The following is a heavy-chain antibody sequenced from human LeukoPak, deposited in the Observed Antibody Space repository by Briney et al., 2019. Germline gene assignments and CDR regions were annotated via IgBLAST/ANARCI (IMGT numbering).Heavy chain of an antibody. CDR1: GGTFSSYA. Sequence: ASVKVSCKASGGTFSSYAISWVRQPPGQGLEWMGGIIPIFGTANYSQKFQGRVTITADESTSTAYMELSSLRTEDTAVYYCARTYIVVVTAIHYYYYGMDVWGQGTTVTVSS. V-gene: IGHV1-69*13. D-gene: IGHD2-21*02. CDR3: ARTYIVVVTAIHYYYYGMDV. CDR2: IIPIFGTA. J-gene: IGHJ6*02.